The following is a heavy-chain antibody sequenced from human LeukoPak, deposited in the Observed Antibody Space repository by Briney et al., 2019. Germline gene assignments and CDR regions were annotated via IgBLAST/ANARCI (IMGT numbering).Heavy chain of an antibody. CDR1: GGSISSSSHY. CDR2: IYYSGST. CDR3: ARGALKEGYSNSRRGLYYFDY. V-gene: IGHV4-39*01. Sequence: SETLSLTCTVSGGSISSSSHYWGWIRQPPGKGLEWIVSIYYSGSTYYNPSLKSRVTISVDTSKNQFSLKLSSVTAADTAVYYCARGALKEGYSNSRRGLYYFDYWGQGTLVTVSS. J-gene: IGHJ4*02. D-gene: IGHD6-13*01.